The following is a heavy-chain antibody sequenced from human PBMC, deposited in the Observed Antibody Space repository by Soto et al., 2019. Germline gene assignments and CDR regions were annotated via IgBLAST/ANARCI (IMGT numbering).Heavy chain of an antibody. CDR1: GGSFSGYY. CDR2: INHSGST. CDR3: ARARWFGELSTSNSYVDY. V-gene: IGHV4-34*01. J-gene: IGHJ4*02. Sequence: PSETLSLTCAVYGGSFSGYYWSWIRQPPGKGLEWIGEINHSGSTNYNPSLKSRVTISVDTSKNQFSLKLSSVTAADTAVYYCARARWFGELSTSNSYVDYWGQGTLVTVSS. D-gene: IGHD3-10*01.